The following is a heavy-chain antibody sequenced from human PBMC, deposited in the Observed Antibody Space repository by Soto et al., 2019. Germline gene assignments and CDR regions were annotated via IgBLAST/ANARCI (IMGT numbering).Heavy chain of an antibody. D-gene: IGHD5-12*01. CDR1: GYTFTTYW. CDR2: IYPGDSDT. J-gene: IGHJ4*02. Sequence: ESLKISCKGSGYTFTTYWIAWVRQMSGKGLEWLGIIYPGDSDTRYSPSFQGQVTISADKSISTAYLQWSSLKASDTAMYYCARSGDSGYPYYFDYWGQGTLVTVSS. CDR3: ARSGDSGYPYYFDY. V-gene: IGHV5-51*01.